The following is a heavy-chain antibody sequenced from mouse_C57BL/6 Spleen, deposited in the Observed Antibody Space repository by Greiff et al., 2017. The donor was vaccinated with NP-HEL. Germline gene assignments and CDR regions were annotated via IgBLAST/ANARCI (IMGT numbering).Heavy chain of an antibody. D-gene: IGHD1-1*01. Sequence: EVKLVESGGGLVKPGGSLKLSCAASGFTFSDYGMHWVRQAPEKGLEWVAYISSGSSTIYYADTVKGRFTISRDNAKNTLFLQMTSLRSEDTAMYYCASTTVVDLRYAMDYWGQGTSVTVSS. CDR3: ASTTVVDLRYAMDY. CDR2: ISSGSSTI. CDR1: GFTFSDYG. J-gene: IGHJ4*01. V-gene: IGHV5-17*01.